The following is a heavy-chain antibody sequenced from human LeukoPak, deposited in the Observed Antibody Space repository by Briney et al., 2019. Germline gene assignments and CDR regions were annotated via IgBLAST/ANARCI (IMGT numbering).Heavy chain of an antibody. CDR2: IYYSGST. Sequence: SETLSLTCAVFGGSFSDYYWSWIRQPPGKGLEWIGYIYYSGSTNYNPSLKSRVTISVDTSKNQFSLKLTSVTAADTAVYCCARTTEGGYTYDYFYYYYMDVWGKGTTVTISS. J-gene: IGHJ6*03. CDR1: GGSFSDYY. D-gene: IGHD5-18*01. V-gene: IGHV4-59*01. CDR3: ARTTEGGYTYDYFYYYYMDV.